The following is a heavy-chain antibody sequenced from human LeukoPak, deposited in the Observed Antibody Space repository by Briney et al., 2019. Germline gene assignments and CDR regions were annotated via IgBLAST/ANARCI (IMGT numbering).Heavy chain of an antibody. CDR2: INHSGST. D-gene: IGHD2-2*01. V-gene: IGHV4-34*01. J-gene: IGHJ4*02. Sequence: SETLSLTCAVYGGSFSGYYWSWIRQPPGKGLEWIGEINHSGSTNYNPSLKSRVTISVDTSKNQLSLKLSSVTAADTAVYYCARGSQLLYFDYWGQGTLVTVSS. CDR1: GGSFSGYY. CDR3: ARGSQLLYFDY.